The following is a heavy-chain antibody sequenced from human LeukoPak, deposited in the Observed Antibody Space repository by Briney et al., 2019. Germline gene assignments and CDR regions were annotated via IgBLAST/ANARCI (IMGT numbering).Heavy chain of an antibody. Sequence: KPSETLSLTCAVYGGSFSGYYWSWIRQPPGKGLEWIGEINHSGSTNYNPSLKSRVTISVDTSKNRFSLKLTSVTAADTAIYYCAGDEGSGWYAYWGQGTLVTVSS. J-gene: IGHJ4*02. V-gene: IGHV4-34*01. D-gene: IGHD6-19*01. CDR1: GGSFSGYY. CDR2: INHSGST. CDR3: AGDEGSGWYAY.